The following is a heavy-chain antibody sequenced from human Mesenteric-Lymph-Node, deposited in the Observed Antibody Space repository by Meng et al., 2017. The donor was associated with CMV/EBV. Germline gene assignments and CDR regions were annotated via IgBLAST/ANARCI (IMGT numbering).Heavy chain of an antibody. CDR2: INSDGSST. CDR3: ARDSDNYDPRGYYYYYGMDV. J-gene: IGHJ6*02. V-gene: IGHV3-74*01. Sequence: SLRLSCAASGFTFSSYWMHWVRQAPGKGLVWVSRINSDGSSTSYADSVKGRFTISRDNAKNTLYLQMNSLRAEDTAVYYCARDSDNYDPRGYYYYYGMDVWGQGTTVTVSS. D-gene: IGHD5-12*01. CDR1: GFTFSSYW.